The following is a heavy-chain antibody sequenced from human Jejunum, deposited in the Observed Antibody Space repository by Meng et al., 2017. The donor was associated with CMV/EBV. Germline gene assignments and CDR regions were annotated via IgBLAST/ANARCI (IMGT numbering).Heavy chain of an antibody. CDR3: ARVEVGITSGDY. D-gene: IGHD1-26*01. J-gene: IGHJ4*02. V-gene: IGHV1-18*01. Sequence: VHLVQSGGEVKTPWASVKVSCKASGYTFTNDGITWVRQAPGQGLEWMGWISAYNGNTNYAQTLQGRLTMTTDTSTSTAYMELRSLRSDDTAVYYCARVEVGITSGDYWGQGTLVTVSS. CDR2: ISAYNGNT. CDR1: GYTFTNDG.